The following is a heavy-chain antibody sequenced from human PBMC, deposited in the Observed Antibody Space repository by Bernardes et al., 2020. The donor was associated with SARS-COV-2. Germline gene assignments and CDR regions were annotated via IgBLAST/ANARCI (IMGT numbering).Heavy chain of an antibody. CDR3: ARAGSVGYSYGFSYYYGMDV. CDR2: ISGHNGDT. V-gene: IGHV1-18*01. CDR1: GYTFSAFG. D-gene: IGHD5-18*01. J-gene: IGHJ6*02. Sequence: ASVKVSCKTSGYTFSAFGLSWVRQAPGQGLEWMGWISGHNGDTKYAQKFQGRVTMTTDTPTSTAYMEMRRLRSDDTAIYYCARAGSVGYSYGFSYYYGMDVWGQGTTVNVSS.